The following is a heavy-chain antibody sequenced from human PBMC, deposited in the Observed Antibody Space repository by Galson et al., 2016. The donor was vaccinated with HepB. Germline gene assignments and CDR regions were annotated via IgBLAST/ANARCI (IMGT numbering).Heavy chain of an antibody. CDR1: GLTFSTYS. CDR3: VSARRVAGRVTWFDP. J-gene: IGHJ5*02. CDR2: ISGSGNTI. D-gene: IGHD6-19*01. V-gene: IGHV3-48*02. Sequence: SLRLSCAASGLTFSTYSMNWVRQAPGKGLEWVSYISGSGNTIYYADSVKGRFTISRDNAKNSLYLQMNRLKDEDTAVYYCVSARRVAGRVTWFDPWGQGTLVTVSS.